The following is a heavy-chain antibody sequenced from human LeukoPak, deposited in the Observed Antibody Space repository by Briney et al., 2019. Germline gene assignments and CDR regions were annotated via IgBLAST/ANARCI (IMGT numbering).Heavy chain of an antibody. V-gene: IGHV3-23*01. CDR2: ISGSGGST. Sequence: GGSLRLSCAASGFTFSSYAMSWVRQAPGKGLEWVSAISGSGGSTYYADSVKGRFTISRDNSKNTLYLQMNSLRAEDTAVYYCARGALYYDFWSGYYGRWGQGTLVTVSS. J-gene: IGHJ4*02. D-gene: IGHD3-3*01. CDR1: GFTFSSYA. CDR3: ARGALYYDFWSGYYGR.